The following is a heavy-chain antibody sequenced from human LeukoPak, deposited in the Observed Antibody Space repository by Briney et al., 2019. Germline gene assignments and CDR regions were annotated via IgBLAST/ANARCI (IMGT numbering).Heavy chain of an antibody. CDR1: GYSFASSW. CDR2: IYPDDSDT. Sequence: GESLKISCKGSGYSFASSWIGWVRQMPGKGLEWMGIIYPDDSDTRYSPSFEGQITISVDKSISTAYLQWSSLKASDTAVYYCARHGHCTNGVCYSNYYHHMDVWGKGTTVIVSS. D-gene: IGHD2-8*01. J-gene: IGHJ6*03. CDR3: ARHGHCTNGVCYSNYYHHMDV. V-gene: IGHV5-51*01.